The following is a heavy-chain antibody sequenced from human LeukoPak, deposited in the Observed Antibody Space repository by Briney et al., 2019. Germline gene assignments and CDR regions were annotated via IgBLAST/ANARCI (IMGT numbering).Heavy chain of an antibody. CDR1: GFTISSYW. CDR2: IKQDGSEK. D-gene: IGHD3-22*01. V-gene: IGHV3-7*01. Sequence: PGGSLRLYCAASGFTISSYWMSWVRQAPGKGLEWVANIKQDGSEKYYVDSVKGRFTISRDNAKNSLYLQMNSLRAEDTAVYYCARDPAVIDYWGQGTLVTVSS. CDR3: ARDPAVIDY. J-gene: IGHJ4*02.